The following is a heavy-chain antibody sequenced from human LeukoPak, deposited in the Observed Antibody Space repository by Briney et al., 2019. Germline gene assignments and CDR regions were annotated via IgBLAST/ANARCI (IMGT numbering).Heavy chain of an antibody. D-gene: IGHD2/OR15-2a*01. CDR2: ISDIGSI. Sequence: SETLSLTCTVAGGSISSYYWSWIRQPPGKGLEWIAYISDIGSINYNPSLKSRVTISLEASKNQFSLKLSSVTAADTAVYYCAGHHPRNTVDFWGQGTLVTVSS. J-gene: IGHJ4*02. CDR1: GGSISSYY. V-gene: IGHV4-59*08. CDR3: AGHHPRNTVDF.